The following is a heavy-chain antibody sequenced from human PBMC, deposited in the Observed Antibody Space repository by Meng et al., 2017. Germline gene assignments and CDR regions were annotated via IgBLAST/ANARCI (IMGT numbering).Heavy chain of an antibody. D-gene: IGHD3-10*01. CDR3: ARSGRLLWFGESFDY. V-gene: IGHV1-2*06. CDR2: INPNSGGT. J-gene: IGHJ4*02. CDR1: GYTFTGYY. Sequence: ASVKVSCKASGYTFTGYYMHWVRQAPGQGLEWMGRINPNSGGTNYAQKFQGRVTMTRDTSISTAYMELSRLRSDDTAVYYCARSGRLLWFGESFDYWGQGTLVTVSS.